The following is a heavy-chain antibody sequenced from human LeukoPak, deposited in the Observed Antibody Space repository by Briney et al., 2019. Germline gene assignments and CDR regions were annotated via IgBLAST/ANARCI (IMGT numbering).Heavy chain of an antibody. CDR1: GFTFSRYA. J-gene: IGHJ1*01. V-gene: IGHV3-30*04. D-gene: IGHD6-13*01. Sequence: GRSLRLSCAASGFTFSRYAVHWVRQAPGEGLEWVAIISYDGSSKYYADSVKGRFTISRDNSKNTLYLQMNSLRAEDTALYYCARSYSSSWYDSYFQHWGQGTLVIVPS. CDR3: ARSYSSSWYDSYFQH. CDR2: ISYDGSSK.